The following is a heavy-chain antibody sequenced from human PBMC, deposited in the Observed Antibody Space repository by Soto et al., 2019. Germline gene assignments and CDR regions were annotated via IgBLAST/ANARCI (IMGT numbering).Heavy chain of an antibody. CDR2: INPSGGST. J-gene: IGHJ5*02. V-gene: IGHV1-46*03. D-gene: IGHD5-12*01. CDR1: GYTFTSYY. CDR3: ARDSLVATIGNWFDP. Sequence: ASVKVSCKASGYTFTSYYMHWVRQAPGQGLEWMGIINPSGGSTSYAQKFQGRVTMTRDTSTSTVYMELSSLRSEDTAVYYCARDSLVATIGNWFDPWGQGTLVTVSS.